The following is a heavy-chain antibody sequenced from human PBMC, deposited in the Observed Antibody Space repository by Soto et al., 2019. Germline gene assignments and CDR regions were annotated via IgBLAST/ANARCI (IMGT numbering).Heavy chain of an antibody. CDR3: ARQRTPVVTQAYFDH. J-gene: IGHJ4*02. CDR2: INHSGST. CDR1: GGSFSGYY. V-gene: IGHV4-34*01. Sequence: TSETLSLTCAVYGGSFSGYYWSWIRQPPGKGLEWIGEINHSGSTNYNPSFKSRVTISIDTSKNQFSLKLSSVTATDTAVYYCARQRTPVVTQAYFDHWGQGALVTVSS. D-gene: IGHD2-21*02.